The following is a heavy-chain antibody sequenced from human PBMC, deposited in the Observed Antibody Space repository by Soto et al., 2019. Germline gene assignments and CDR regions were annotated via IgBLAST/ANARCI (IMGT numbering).Heavy chain of an antibody. CDR2: ISAYKGNT. CDR1: GYTFTSYG. CDR3: AITLPIQGGWYYFDY. D-gene: IGHD6-19*01. V-gene: IGHV1-18*01. Sequence: QVQLVQSGAEVKKPGASVKVSCKASGYTFTSYGISWVRQAPGQGLEWMGWISAYKGNTNYAQKLQGRVNMNTDTSTRTAYMELRSLRSDDTAVYYCAITLPIQGGWYYFDYWGQGTLVTVSS. J-gene: IGHJ4*02.